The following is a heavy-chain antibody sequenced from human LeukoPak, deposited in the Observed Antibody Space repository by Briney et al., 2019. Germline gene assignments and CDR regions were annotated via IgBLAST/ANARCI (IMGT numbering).Heavy chain of an antibody. CDR2: ISYDGSNK. CDR1: GFTFSSYA. Sequence: GGSLRLSCAASGFTFSSYAMHWVRQAPGKGLEWVAVISYDGSNKYYADSVKGRFTISRDNSKNTLYLQMNSLRAEDTAVYYCAKDRDYYDSSGYYENDYWGQGTLVTVSS. CDR3: AKDRDYYDSSGYYENDY. D-gene: IGHD3-22*01. J-gene: IGHJ4*02. V-gene: IGHV3-30-3*01.